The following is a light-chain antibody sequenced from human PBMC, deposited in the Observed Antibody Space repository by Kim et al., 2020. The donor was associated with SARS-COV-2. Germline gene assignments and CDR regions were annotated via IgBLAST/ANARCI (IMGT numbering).Light chain of an antibody. J-gene: IGLJ2*01. V-gene: IGLV3-19*01. CDR3: NSRDSNDNVV. CDR1: SLRSYY. Sequence: VALGQTVRITCQGDSLRSYYATWYQKKPGQAPILVIYGKNNLPSGIPDRFSGSSSGNTASLTITGTQAGDEADYYCNSRDSNDNVVFGGGTQLTVL. CDR2: GKN.